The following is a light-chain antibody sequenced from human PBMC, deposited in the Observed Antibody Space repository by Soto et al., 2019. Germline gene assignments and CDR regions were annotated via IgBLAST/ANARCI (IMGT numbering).Light chain of an antibody. CDR1: QSVSSN. V-gene: IGKV3D-15*01. CDR2: AAS. CDR3: QQYHDWPPALT. J-gene: IGKJ4*01. Sequence: EIVLTQSPGTLSLSPGERATLSCRASQSVSSNYLAWFQQKPGQAPRLLIYAASSRATGIPARFIGNGSGTEFTLTISSLQSEDFALYFCQQYHDWPPALTFGGGTKVDIK.